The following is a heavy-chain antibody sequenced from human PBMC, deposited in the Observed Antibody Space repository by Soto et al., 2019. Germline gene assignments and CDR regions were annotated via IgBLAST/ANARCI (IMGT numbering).Heavy chain of an antibody. J-gene: IGHJ4*02. V-gene: IGHV1-3*01. CDR2: INAGNGNT. CDR1: GYTFTSYA. CDR3: ARGPGGPDGPGDY. Sequence: QVQLVQSGAEVKKPGASVKVSCKASGYTFTSYAMHWVRQAPGQMLEWMGWINAGNGNTKYSQKFQGRVTITRDTSESTAYMELSSLRSEDTAVYYCARGPGGPDGPGDYLGQGTLVTVSS. D-gene: IGHD2-15*01.